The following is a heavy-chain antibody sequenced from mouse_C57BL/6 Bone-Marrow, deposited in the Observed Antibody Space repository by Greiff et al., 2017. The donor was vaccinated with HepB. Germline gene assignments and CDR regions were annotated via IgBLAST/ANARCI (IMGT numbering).Heavy chain of an antibody. V-gene: IGHV5-4*01. CDR2: ISDGGSYT. CDR1: GFTFSSYA. CDR3: ARDRDYFDY. D-gene: IGHD3-1*01. Sequence: VQLKESGGGLVKPGGSLKLSCAASGFTFSSYAMSWVRQTPEKRLEWVATISDGGSYTYYPDNVKGRFTISRDNAKNNLYLQMSHLKSEDTAMYYCARDRDYFDYWGQGTTLTVSS. J-gene: IGHJ2*01.